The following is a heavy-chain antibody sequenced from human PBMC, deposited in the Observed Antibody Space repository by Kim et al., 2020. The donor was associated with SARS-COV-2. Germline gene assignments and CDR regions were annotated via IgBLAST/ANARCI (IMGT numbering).Heavy chain of an antibody. CDR3: ARGKGIVVVPAVSSLNWFDP. J-gene: IGHJ5*02. Sequence: GGSLRLSCAASGFTFSDYYMSWIRQAPGKGLEWVSYISSSGSTIYYADSVKGRFTISRDNAKNSLYLQMNSLRAEDTAVYYCARGKGIVVVPAVSSLNWFDPWGQGTLVTVSS. CDR2: ISSSGSTI. D-gene: IGHD2-2*01. CDR1: GFTFSDYY. V-gene: IGHV3-11*01.